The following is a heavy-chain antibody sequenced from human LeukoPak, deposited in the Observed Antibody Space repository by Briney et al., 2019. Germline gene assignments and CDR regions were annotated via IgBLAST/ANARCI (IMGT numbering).Heavy chain of an antibody. CDR2: IYYSGST. Sequence: SETLSLTCTVSGGSISSYYWSWIRQPPGKGLEWIGYIYYSGSTNYNPSLKSRVTISVDTSKNQFSLKLSSVTAADTAVYYCARTTLYDFWSGFFSRFDPWGQGTLVTVSS. CDR1: GGSISSYY. CDR3: ARTTLYDFWSGFFSRFDP. V-gene: IGHV4-59*01. J-gene: IGHJ5*02. D-gene: IGHD3-3*01.